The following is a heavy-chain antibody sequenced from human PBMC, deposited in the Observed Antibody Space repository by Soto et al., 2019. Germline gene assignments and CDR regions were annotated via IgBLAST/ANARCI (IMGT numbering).Heavy chain of an antibody. Sequence: KPSETLSLTCTVSGGSISSGGYYWSWIRQHPGKGLEWIGYIYYSGSTYYNPSLKSRVTISVDTSKNQFSLKLSSVTAADTAVYYCARGPLYYCTNGVCYEGGRGWFDPWGQGTLVTVSS. V-gene: IGHV4-31*03. D-gene: IGHD2-8*01. CDR1: GGSISSGGYY. CDR2: IYYSGST. CDR3: ARGPLYYCTNGVCYEGGRGWFDP. J-gene: IGHJ5*02.